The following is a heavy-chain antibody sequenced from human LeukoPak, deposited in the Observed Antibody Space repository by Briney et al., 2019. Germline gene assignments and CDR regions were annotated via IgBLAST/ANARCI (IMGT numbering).Heavy chain of an antibody. D-gene: IGHD3-10*01. CDR1: GFTFCRFG. Sequence: GGSLRLSRAASGFTFCRFGMHWVRQAPREGLEWVAVIWYDGSNKYYADSVKVRFTMSRNNSKNTLYLQMTSLRAEDTAVYYCARFMGRNGDDYWGQGTLVTVSS. J-gene: IGHJ4*02. CDR2: IWYDGSNK. CDR3: ARFMGRNGDDY. V-gene: IGHV3-33*01.